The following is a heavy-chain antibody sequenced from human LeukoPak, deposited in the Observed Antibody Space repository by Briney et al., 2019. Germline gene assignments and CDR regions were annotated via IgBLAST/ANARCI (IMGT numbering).Heavy chain of an antibody. CDR1: GGSFSGYY. V-gene: IGHV4-59*01. CDR2: IYYSGST. J-gene: IGHJ4*02. CDR3: ARIGHEDYYFDY. Sequence: SSETLSLTCAVYGGSFSGYYWSWIRQPPGKGLEWIGYIYYSGSTNYNPSLKSRVTISVDTSKNQFSLKLSSVTAADTAVYYCARIGHEDYYFDYWGQGTLVTVSS.